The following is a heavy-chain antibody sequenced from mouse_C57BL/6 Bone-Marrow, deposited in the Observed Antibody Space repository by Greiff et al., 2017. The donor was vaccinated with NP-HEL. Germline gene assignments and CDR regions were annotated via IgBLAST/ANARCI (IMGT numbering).Heavy chain of an antibody. CDR2: INPYNGDT. Sequence: EVQVVESGPELVKPGDSVKISCKASGYSFTGYFMNWVMQSHGKSLEWIGRINPYNGDTFYNQKFKGKATLTVDKSSSTAHMELRSLTSEDSAVYYCARGEKKLRRGDYYAMDYWGQGTSVTVSS. CDR1: GYSFTGYF. J-gene: IGHJ4*01. D-gene: IGHD2-4*01. CDR3: ARGEKKLRRGDYYAMDY. V-gene: IGHV1-20*01.